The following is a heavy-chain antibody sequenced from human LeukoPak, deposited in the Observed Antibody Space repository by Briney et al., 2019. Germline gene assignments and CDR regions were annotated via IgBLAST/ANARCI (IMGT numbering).Heavy chain of an antibody. D-gene: IGHD3-10*01. J-gene: IGHJ4*02. V-gene: IGHV4-38-2*02. CDR2: IYHSGST. CDR1: GGSISSGYY. CDR3: ARSMVRDTTLDY. Sequence: SETLSLTCTVSGGSISSGYYWGWIRQPPGKGLEWIGSIYHSGSTYYNPSLKSRVTISVDTSKNQFSLKLSSVTAADTAVYYCARSMVRDTTLDYWGQGTLVTVSS.